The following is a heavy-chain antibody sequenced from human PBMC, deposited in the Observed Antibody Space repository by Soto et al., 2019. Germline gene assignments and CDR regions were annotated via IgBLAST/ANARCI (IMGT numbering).Heavy chain of an antibody. CDR3: ARSYYYGSGSYSDYYYYYGMDV. CDR1: GGSISSGGYY. Sequence: QVQLQESGPGLVKPSQTLSLTCTVSGGSISSGGYYWSWIRQHPGKGLEWIGYIYYSGSTYYTPSLKSRVNLSVNTSKNQFSLKLSSVTAADTAVYYCARSYYYGSGSYSDYYYYYGMDVWGQGTTVTVSS. V-gene: IGHV4-31*03. J-gene: IGHJ6*01. D-gene: IGHD3-10*01. CDR2: IYYSGST.